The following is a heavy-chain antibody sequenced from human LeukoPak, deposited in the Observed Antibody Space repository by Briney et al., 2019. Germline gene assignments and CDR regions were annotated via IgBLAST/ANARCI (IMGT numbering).Heavy chain of an antibody. CDR2: ISGSGSST. CDR3: AKGPYYDFWSGYYIDY. D-gene: IGHD3-3*01. Sequence: GGSLRLSCAASGFTFSSYAMSWVRQAPGKGLEWVSAISGSGSSTYYADSVKGRFTISRDNSKNTLYLQMNSLRAEDTAVYYCAKGPYYDFWSGYYIDYWGQGTLVTVSS. CDR1: GFTFSSYA. V-gene: IGHV3-23*01. J-gene: IGHJ4*02.